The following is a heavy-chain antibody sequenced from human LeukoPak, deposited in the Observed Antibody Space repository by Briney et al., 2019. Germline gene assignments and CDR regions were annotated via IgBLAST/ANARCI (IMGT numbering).Heavy chain of an antibody. CDR2: IDESGNT. CDR1: GGTFSAYY. V-gene: IGHV4-34*01. Sequence: PSETLSLTCAVYGGTFSAYYWTWIRQPPGTGLEWIGDIDESGNTNYNPSLKSRVSVSVERSKNQFSLDLTSVTAADKAVYYCARTPHYYDSSGRKIAFDIWGTGTKVTVSS. D-gene: IGHD3-22*01. J-gene: IGHJ3*02. CDR3: ARTPHYYDSSGRKIAFDI.